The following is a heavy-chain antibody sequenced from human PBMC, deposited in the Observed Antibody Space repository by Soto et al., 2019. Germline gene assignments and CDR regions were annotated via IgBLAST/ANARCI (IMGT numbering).Heavy chain of an antibody. CDR1: GFTFSDFY. Sequence: QEHLVKSGGGLVKPGGSLRLSCEGSGFTFSDFYMTWFRQAPGKGLEWIAYVSKRATFEYHADSVRGRFTISRDNAKKSLYLQMSSLRAEDTAVYFCARFAMKGNFYYIEVWGKGTTVTVSS. CDR2: VSKRATFE. CDR3: ARFAMKGNFYYIEV. V-gene: IGHV3-11*01. J-gene: IGHJ6*03.